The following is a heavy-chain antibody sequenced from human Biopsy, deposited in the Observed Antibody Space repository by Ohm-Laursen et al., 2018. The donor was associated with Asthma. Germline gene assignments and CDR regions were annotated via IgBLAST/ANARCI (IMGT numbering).Heavy chain of an antibody. CDR2: ISLNTGDA. CDR3: ARAPYSDAIDS. V-gene: IGHV1-2*04. CDR1: GFPFTAYY. Sequence: VATVKISCQTSGFPFTAYYIHWVRQAPGQGLEWMGWISLNTGDANLAQKFRGWVTMTRDTSISTAYLVLSGLKSHDTAVYYCARAPYSDAIDSWGQGTLVTVSS. D-gene: IGHD1-26*01. J-gene: IGHJ4*02.